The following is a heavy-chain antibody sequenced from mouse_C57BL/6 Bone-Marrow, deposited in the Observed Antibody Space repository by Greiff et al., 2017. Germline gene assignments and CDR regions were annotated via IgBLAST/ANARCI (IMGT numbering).Heavy chain of an antibody. D-gene: IGHD2-4*01. Sequence: EVTLVESGGGLVKPGGSLKLSCAASGFTFSSYAMSWVRQTPVPRLAWVATISAGGSYTYYPDHVKGRFTISRDNAKNNLYLQMSHLKSEDTAMYYCARDGPIYYDYFDYWGQGTTLTVAS. V-gene: IGHV5-4*01. CDR3: ARDGPIYYDYFDY. CDR2: ISAGGSYT. CDR1: GFTFSSYA. J-gene: IGHJ2*01.